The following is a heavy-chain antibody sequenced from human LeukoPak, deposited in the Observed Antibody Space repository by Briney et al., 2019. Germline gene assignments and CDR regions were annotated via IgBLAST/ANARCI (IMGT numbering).Heavy chain of an antibody. D-gene: IGHD3-10*01. J-gene: IGHJ6*03. CDR3: ARVSYGSGPYYYYYYYMDV. Sequence: GGSLRLSCAASGFSVTTYAMGWVRQAPGKGLEWVSVIYSGGSTYYADSVKGRFTISRDNSKNTLYLQMNSLRAEDTAVYYCARVSYGSGPYYYYYYYMDVWGKGTTVTISS. V-gene: IGHV3-53*01. CDR1: GFSVTTYA. CDR2: IYSGGST.